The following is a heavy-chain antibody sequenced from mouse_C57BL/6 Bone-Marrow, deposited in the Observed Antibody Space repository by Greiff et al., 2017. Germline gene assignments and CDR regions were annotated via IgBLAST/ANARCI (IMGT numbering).Heavy chain of an antibody. CDR1: GYTFTSYW. CDR3: AMGIYYDYDEDFDY. CDR2: IDPSDSYT. Sequence: QVHVKQPGAELVRPGTSVKLSCKASGYTFTSYWMHWVKQRPGQGLEWIGVIDPSDSYTNYNQKFKGKATLTVDTSSSTAYMQLSSLTSEDSAVYYCAMGIYYDYDEDFDYWGQGTTLTVSS. V-gene: IGHV1-59*01. J-gene: IGHJ2*01. D-gene: IGHD2-4*01.